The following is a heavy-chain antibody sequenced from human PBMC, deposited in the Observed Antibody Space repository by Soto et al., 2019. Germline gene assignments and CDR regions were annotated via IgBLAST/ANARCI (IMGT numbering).Heavy chain of an antibody. J-gene: IGHJ4*02. CDR3: ARENPLSSIAARRYFDY. D-gene: IGHD6-6*01. CDR1: GFTFSSYA. CDR2: ISYDGSNK. V-gene: IGHV3-30-3*01. Sequence: GGSLRLSCAASGFTFSSYAMHWVRQAPGKGLEWVAVISYDGSNKYYADSVKGRLTISRDNSKNTLYLQMNSLRAEDTAVYYCARENPLSSIAARRYFDYWGQGTLATVSS.